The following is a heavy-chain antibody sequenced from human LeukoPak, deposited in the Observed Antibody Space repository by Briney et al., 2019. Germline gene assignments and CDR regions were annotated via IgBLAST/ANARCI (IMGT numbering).Heavy chain of an antibody. D-gene: IGHD5-18*01. V-gene: IGHV1-2*02. J-gene: IGHJ4*02. CDR2: INPNSGGT. CDR3: ARVGSWIRGFPGFDY. CDR1: GYTFTGYY. Sequence: GASVKVSCKASGYTFTGYYMHWVRQAPGQGREWMGWINPNSGGTNYAQKFQGRVTMTRDTSISTAYMELSRLRSDDTAVYYCARVGSWIRGFPGFDYWGQGTLVTVSS.